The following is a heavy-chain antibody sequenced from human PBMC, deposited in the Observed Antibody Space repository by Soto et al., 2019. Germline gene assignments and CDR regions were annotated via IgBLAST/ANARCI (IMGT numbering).Heavy chain of an antibody. CDR3: ASTKYDSSAYYYWYLGL. Sequence: QVELVQSGAEVKKPGSSVKVSCQASEATFRNYAISWVRKAPGQGLEWMGGIITIFGTANYAQKFQGRVTITADTSANTLYLELSSLRSEDTAVYYCASTKYDSSAYYYWYLGLWGRGTLVTVSS. CDR2: IITIFGTA. J-gene: IGHJ2*01. V-gene: IGHV1-69*06. D-gene: IGHD3-22*01. CDR1: EATFRNYA.